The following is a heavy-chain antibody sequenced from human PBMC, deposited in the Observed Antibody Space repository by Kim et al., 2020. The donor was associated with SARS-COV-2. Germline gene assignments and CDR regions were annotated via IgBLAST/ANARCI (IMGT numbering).Heavy chain of an antibody. V-gene: IGHV3-15*01. CDR3: TTVGEVKYNWNYELDY. D-gene: IGHD1-7*01. J-gene: IGHJ4*02. Sequence: VKGRFTISRDDSKNTLYLQMNSLKTEDTAVYYCTTVGEVKYNWNYELDYWGQGTLVTVSS.